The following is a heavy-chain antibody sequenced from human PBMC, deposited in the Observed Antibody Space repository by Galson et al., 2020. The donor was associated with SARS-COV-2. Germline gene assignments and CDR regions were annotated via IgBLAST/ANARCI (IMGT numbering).Heavy chain of an antibody. Sequence: GESLKISCSASGFTFSTYAMHWVRQAPGKGLEFVSIISNSGDNTFYADSVKGRFTISRDNPKNTLYLQMSSLRAEDTALYYCVKHGAAGTYGNLDYWGQGTLVTVSS. CDR1: GFTFSTYA. V-gene: IGHV3-64D*08. CDR2: ISNSGDNT. J-gene: IGHJ4*02. D-gene: IGHD4-17*01. CDR3: VKHGAAGTYGNLDY.